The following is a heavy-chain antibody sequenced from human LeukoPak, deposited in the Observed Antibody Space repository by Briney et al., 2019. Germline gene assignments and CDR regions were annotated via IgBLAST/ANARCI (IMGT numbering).Heavy chain of an antibody. D-gene: IGHD1-26*01. J-gene: IGHJ4*02. CDR1: GGSFSGYY. CDR3: ARGSSGSYYDY. Sequence: SETLSLTCAVYGGSFSGYYWSWIRQPPGKGLEWIGEINHSGSTNYNPSLKSRVTISVDTSKNQFSLKLSSVTAADTAVYHCARGSSGSYYDYWGQGTLVTVSS. V-gene: IGHV4-34*01. CDR2: INHSGST.